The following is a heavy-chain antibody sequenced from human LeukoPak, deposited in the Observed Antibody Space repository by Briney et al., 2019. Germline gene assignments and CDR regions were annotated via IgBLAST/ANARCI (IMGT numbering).Heavy chain of an antibody. CDR1: GFTFINAW. V-gene: IGHV3-21*01. Sequence: GGSLRLSCAASGFTFINAWMAWVRQAPGKGLEWVSSISSISSSYIYYADSVKGRFTISRDNARNSLYLQMNSLRAEDTAVYYCAREHSGYDFPGRDYYYMDVWGKGTTVTVSS. D-gene: IGHD5-12*01. CDR2: ISSISSSYI. CDR3: AREHSGYDFPGRDYYYMDV. J-gene: IGHJ6*03.